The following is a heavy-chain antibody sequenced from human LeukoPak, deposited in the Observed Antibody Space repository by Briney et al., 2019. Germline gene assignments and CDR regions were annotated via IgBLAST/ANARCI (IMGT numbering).Heavy chain of an antibody. CDR1: GFTFSSYA. V-gene: IGHV3-30*04. J-gene: IGHJ5*02. CDR2: ISYDGSNK. CDR3: AGYGNNYDFWSGYYMRSNWFDP. Sequence: PGGSLRLSCAASGFTFSSYAMSWVRQAPGKGLEWVAVISYDGSNKSYADSVKGRFTISRDNSKNTLYLQMNSLRAEDTAVYYCAGYGNNYDFWSGYYMRSNWFDPWGQGTLVTVSS. D-gene: IGHD3-3*01.